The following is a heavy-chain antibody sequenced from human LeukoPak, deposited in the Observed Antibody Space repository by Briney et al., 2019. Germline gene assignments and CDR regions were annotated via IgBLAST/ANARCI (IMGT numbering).Heavy chain of an antibody. Sequence: PSETLSLTCTVSGGSISSYYWSWIRQPPGKGLEWIGYIYYSGSTNYNPSLKSRVTISVDTSKNQFSLKLSSVTAADTAVYYCAREPHSMKYYYGSGSLAGILDVWGKGTTVTVSS. CDR1: GGSISSYY. V-gene: IGHV4-59*01. CDR3: AREPHSMKYYYGSGSLAGILDV. J-gene: IGHJ6*04. D-gene: IGHD3-10*01. CDR2: IYYSGST.